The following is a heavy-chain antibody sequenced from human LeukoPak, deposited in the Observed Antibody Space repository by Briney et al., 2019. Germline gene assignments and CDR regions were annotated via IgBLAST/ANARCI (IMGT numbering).Heavy chain of an antibody. J-gene: IGHJ4*02. CDR2: MNPNSGGT. CDR1: GYTFTTYD. D-gene: IGHD2-15*01. CDR3: ARDEETLGYCSGGSCRVGYYDSSGYYY. Sequence: ASVKVSCKASGYTFTTYDINWVRQAPGQGLEWVAWMNPNSGGTVYAQNFQGRVTLARDTSIGTAYMELNSLTSEDTAVYYCARDEETLGYCSGGSCRVGYYDSSGYYYWGQGTLVTVSS. V-gene: IGHV1-8*01.